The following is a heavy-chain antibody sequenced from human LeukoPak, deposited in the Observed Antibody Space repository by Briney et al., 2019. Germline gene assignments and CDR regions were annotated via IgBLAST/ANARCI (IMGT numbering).Heavy chain of an antibody. CDR2: IYHSGST. V-gene: IGHV4-30-2*01. CDR3: ATTVRNYDFWSGHPLDY. D-gene: IGHD3-3*01. CDR1: GGSISSGGYY. J-gene: IGHJ4*02. Sequence: SETLSLTCTVSGGSISSGGYYWSWIRQPPGKGLEWIGYIYHSGSTYYNPSLKSRVTISVDRSKNQFSLKLNSVTAADTAIYYCATTVRNYDFWSGHPLDYWGQGILVTVSS.